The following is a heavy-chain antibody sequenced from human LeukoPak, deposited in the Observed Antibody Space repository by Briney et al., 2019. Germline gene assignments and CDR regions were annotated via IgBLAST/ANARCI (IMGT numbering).Heavy chain of an antibody. CDR2: IYYSGST. CDR1: GGSIRSSTYY. V-gene: IGHV4-39*07. Sequence: SETLSLTCTVSGGSIRSSTYYWGWIRQPPGKGLGWIGSIYYSGSTYYNPSLKSRVTISVDTSKNQFSLKLRSVTAADTAVYYCARDTRDAFDIWGQGTMVTVSS. CDR3: ARDTRDAFDI. J-gene: IGHJ3*02.